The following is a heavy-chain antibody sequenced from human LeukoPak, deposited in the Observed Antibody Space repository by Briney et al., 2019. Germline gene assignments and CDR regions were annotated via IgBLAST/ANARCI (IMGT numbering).Heavy chain of an antibody. CDR3: ARVAGYSYGPPDYYYGMDV. CDR1: GGSISSGGYY. D-gene: IGHD5-18*01. Sequence: PSQTLSLTCTVSGGSISSGGYYWSWIRQPPGKGLEWIGYIYYSGSTYYNLSLKSRVTISVDTSKNQFSLKLSSVTAADTAVYYCARVAGYSYGPPDYYYGMDVWGQGTTVTVSS. CDR2: IYYSGST. V-gene: IGHV4-31*03. J-gene: IGHJ6*02.